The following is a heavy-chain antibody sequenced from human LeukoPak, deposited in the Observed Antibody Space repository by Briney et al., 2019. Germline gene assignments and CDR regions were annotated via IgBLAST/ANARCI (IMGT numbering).Heavy chain of an antibody. Sequence: PGRSLRLFCTASGFTFGDYAMSWVRQAPGKGLEWVGFIRSKAYGGTTEYAASVKGRFTISRDDSKSIAYLQMNSLRAEDTAVYYCAKLRAFDIWGQGTMVTVSS. CDR2: IRSKAYGGTT. V-gene: IGHV3-49*04. CDR3: AKLRAFDI. J-gene: IGHJ3*02. D-gene: IGHD1-7*01. CDR1: GFTFGDYA.